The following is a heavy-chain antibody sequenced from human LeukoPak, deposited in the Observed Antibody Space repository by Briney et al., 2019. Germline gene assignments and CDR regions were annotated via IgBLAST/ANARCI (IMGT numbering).Heavy chain of an antibody. J-gene: IGHJ6*03. V-gene: IGHV3-30*02. CDR3: AKGSKAVLFTRDHYMDV. Sequence: GGSLRLSCAASGFTFSTYGIHWLRQAPGKGLEWVAFIRYDGSNKYYADSVRGRFTISRDNYKNTLYLHMNSLRAEDTAVYFCAKGSKAVLFTRDHYMDVWGKGTTVTISS. D-gene: IGHD6-19*01. CDR2: IRYDGSNK. CDR1: GFTFSTYG.